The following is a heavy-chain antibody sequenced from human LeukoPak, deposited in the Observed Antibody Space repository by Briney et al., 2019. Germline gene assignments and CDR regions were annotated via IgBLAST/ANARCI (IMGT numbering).Heavy chain of an antibody. Sequence: PGGSLRLSCAASGFTFDDYAMHWVRQAPGKGLEWVSGISWNSGSIGYADSVKGRFTISRDNAKNSLYLQMNSLRAEDTALYYCAKDRGLTTVTLDYWGQGTLVTVSS. D-gene: IGHD4-11*01. CDR1: GFTFDDYA. CDR3: AKDRGLTTVTLDY. V-gene: IGHV3-9*01. CDR2: ISWNSGSI. J-gene: IGHJ4*02.